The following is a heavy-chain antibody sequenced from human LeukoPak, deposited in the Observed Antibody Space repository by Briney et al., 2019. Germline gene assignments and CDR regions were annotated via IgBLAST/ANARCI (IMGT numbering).Heavy chain of an antibody. Sequence: SVKVSCKASGGTFSSYAISWVRQAPGQGLEWMGGIIPLFGTPNYAQKFQGRVSITADESTSTAYMELSSLRSEDTAVYYCARGWLAETTVVTPYNYWGQGTLVTVSS. CDR1: GGTFSSYA. D-gene: IGHD4-23*01. CDR3: ARGWLAETTVVTPYNY. J-gene: IGHJ4*02. V-gene: IGHV1-69*13. CDR2: IIPLFGTP.